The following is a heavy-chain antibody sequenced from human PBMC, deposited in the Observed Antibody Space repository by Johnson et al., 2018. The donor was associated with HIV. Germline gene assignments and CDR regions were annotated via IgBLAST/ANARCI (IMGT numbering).Heavy chain of an antibody. CDR3: TTDLRVTTSLRAFDI. CDR2: MSYDGSEK. Sequence: VQLVESGGGVVQRGGSLRVSCAASGFTVSSNYMSWVRQAPGKGLEWVAIMSYDGSEKYYVDSVKGRFTISRDNAKNSLYLQMNSLKTEDTAVYYCTTDLRVTTSLRAFDIWGQGTMVTVSS. CDR1: GFTVSSNY. J-gene: IGHJ3*02. V-gene: IGHV3-7*03. D-gene: IGHD4-17*01.